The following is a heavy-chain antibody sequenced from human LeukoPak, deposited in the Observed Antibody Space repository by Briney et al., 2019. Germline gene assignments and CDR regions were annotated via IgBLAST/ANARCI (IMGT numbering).Heavy chain of an antibody. V-gene: IGHV4-38-2*02. Sequence: SETLSLTCTVSGYSISSGYYWGWIRQPPGKGLEWIGSIYHSGSTYYNPSLKSRVTISVDTSKNQFSLKLSSMTAADTAVYYCARTPPFITGYYYYGMDVWGQGTTVTVSS. CDR1: GYSISSGYY. J-gene: IGHJ6*02. CDR3: ARTPPFITGYYYYGMDV. D-gene: IGHD3-22*01. CDR2: IYHSGST.